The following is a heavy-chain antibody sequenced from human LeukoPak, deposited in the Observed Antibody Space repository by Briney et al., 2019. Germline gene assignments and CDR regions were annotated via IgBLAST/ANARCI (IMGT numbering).Heavy chain of an antibody. J-gene: IGHJ6*02. Sequence: PSETLSLTCAVYGGSFSGYYWSWIRQPPGKGLEWIGENNDSGSTNYNPSLKSRVTISVDTSKNQSSLKLSSVTAADTAVYYCARGRASSTSLPSYLATRRYYYYYGMDVWGQGTTVTVSS. V-gene: IGHV4-34*01. CDR1: GGSFSGYY. D-gene: IGHD2-2*01. CDR2: NNDSGST. CDR3: ARGRASSTSLPSYLATRRYYYYYGMDV.